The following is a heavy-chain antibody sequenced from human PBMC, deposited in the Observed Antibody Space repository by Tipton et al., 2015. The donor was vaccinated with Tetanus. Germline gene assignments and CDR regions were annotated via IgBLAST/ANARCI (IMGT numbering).Heavy chain of an antibody. J-gene: IGHJ5*02. D-gene: IGHD7-27*01. Sequence: TLSLTCTVTGDSISSSRFYWGWVRLAPGKGPEWIGSIYYRGDTYHSPSLKSRVTMSEDTSKNQFSVTLSSVTAADTAVYYCARHLWGYWFDPWGQGTRVTVSS. CDR1: GDSISSSRFY. CDR2: IYYRGDT. V-gene: IGHV4-39*01. CDR3: ARHLWGYWFDP.